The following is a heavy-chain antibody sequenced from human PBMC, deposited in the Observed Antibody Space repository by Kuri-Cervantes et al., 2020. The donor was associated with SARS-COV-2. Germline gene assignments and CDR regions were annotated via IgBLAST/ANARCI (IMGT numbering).Heavy chain of an antibody. CDR2: ISYDGSNK. D-gene: IGHD2-15*01. CDR3: AKEHTYSVAFDY. J-gene: IGHJ4*02. Sequence: GGSLRLSCVVSGFTFRTNVMAWVRQAPGKGLEWAAVISYDGSNKYYADSVKGRFSISRDNPKDTLYLEMNSLKPDDTAVYYCAKEHTYSVAFDYWGRGTLVTVSS. CDR1: GFTFRTNV. V-gene: IGHV3-30*18.